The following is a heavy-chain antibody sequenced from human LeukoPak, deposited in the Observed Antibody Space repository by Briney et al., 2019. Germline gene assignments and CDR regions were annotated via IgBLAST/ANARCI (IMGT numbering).Heavy chain of an antibody. D-gene: IGHD1-26*01. CDR2: INQDGSGE. CDR1: GFTFTGSW. CDR3: ARDAFSGGHNGENY. Sequence: GGSLRLSCAASGFTFTGSWMSWVRRAPGKGLEWVANINQDGSGENYVGSVKGRFTISRDNAKNSLYLQMNSLRAEDTAVYYCARDAFSGGHNGENYWGQGTLVTVSS. V-gene: IGHV3-7*01. J-gene: IGHJ4*02.